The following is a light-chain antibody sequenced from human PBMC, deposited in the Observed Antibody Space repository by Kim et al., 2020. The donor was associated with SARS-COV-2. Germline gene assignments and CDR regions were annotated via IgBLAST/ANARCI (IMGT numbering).Light chain of an antibody. CDR1: QSFSSTY. CDR3: QQYGSPLLT. V-gene: IGKV3-20*01. J-gene: IGKJ4*01. Sequence: PGERATRTCRASQSFSSTYLAWYQQKPGQAPRLLVSGASSRATGIPDRFSGSESGTDFTLTISRLEPEDSGVYYCQQYGSPLLTFGGGTKVDIK. CDR2: GAS.